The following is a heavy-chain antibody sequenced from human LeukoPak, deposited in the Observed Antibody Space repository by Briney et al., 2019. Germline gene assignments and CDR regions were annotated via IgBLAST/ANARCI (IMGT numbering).Heavy chain of an antibody. D-gene: IGHD3-16*01. CDR3: AKDPAWGSDYYYYMDV. V-gene: IGHV3-30*02. CDR2: IRYDGSNK. J-gene: IGHJ6*03. CDR1: GFTFSSYG. Sequence: GGSLRLSCAASGFTFSSYGMHWVRQAPGKGLEWVAFIRYDGSNKYYADSVKGRFTISRDNSKNTLYLQMNSLRAEDTAVYYCAKDPAWGSDYYYYMDVWGKGTTVTVSS.